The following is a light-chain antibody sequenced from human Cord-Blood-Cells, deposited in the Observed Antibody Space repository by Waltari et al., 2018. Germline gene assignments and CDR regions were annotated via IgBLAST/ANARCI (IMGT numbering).Light chain of an antibody. CDR1: RSDVGSYNL. Sequence: QSALTLPAPVPGSPGQSSTISRTGTRSDVGSYNLVPWYQQHPGKAPKLMIYEGSTRPSGVSNRFSGSKSGNTASLTISGLQAEDEADYYCCSYAGSSSVVFGGGTKLTVL. J-gene: IGLJ2*01. CDR3: CSYAGSSSVV. CDR2: EGS. V-gene: IGLV2-23*01.